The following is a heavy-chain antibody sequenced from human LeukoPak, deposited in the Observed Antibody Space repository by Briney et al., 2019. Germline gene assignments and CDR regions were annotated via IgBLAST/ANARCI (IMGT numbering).Heavy chain of an antibody. CDR2: INPAGGST. CDR1: GYTFTSYY. Sequence: ASVKVSYTPSGYTFTSYYIHGVRQAPGQGLEWMGIINPAGGSTTYAQKFQGSRLTLTRDTSTSTVYMELSSLRSEDTAVYYCARGRGVHDSHTYDYFDYWGQGSLVTVSS. J-gene: IGHJ4*02. V-gene: IGHV1-46*01. CDR3: ARGRGVHDSHTYDYFDY. D-gene: IGHD3-22*01.